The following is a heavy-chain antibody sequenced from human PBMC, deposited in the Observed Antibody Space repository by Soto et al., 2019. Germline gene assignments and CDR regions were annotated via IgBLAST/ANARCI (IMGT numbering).Heavy chain of an antibody. D-gene: IGHD2-15*01. Sequence: ASVKGSCKASGYTFTVYYMHWVRQAPGQGLEWMGWINPNSGGTNYAQKFQGWVTMTRDTSISTAYMELSRLRSDDTAVYYCAVISGYCSGGSCRNNWFDPWGQGTLVTVSS. CDR3: AVISGYCSGGSCRNNWFDP. CDR1: GYTFTVYY. J-gene: IGHJ5*02. CDR2: INPNSGGT. V-gene: IGHV1-2*04.